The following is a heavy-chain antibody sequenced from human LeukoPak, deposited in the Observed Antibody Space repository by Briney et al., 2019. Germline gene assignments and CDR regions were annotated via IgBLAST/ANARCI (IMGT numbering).Heavy chain of an antibody. CDR3: ARDRVYYGGYFGTDY. CDR1: GGSISSYY. J-gene: IGHJ4*02. Sequence: SETLSLTCTVSGGSISSYYWSWIRQPPGKGLEWIGYIYYSGSTNYNPSLKSRVTISVDTSKNQFTLKLSSVTAADTAVYYCARDRVYYGGYFGTDYWGQGTLVTVSS. D-gene: IGHD4-17*01. V-gene: IGHV4-59*01. CDR2: IYYSGST.